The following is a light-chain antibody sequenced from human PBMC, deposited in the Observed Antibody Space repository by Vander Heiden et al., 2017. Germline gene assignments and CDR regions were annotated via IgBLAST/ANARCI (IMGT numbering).Light chain of an antibody. CDR1: SSDVGGFNF. CDR2: EVS. V-gene: IGLV2-8*01. CDR3: SSYGGSNNLV. J-gene: IGLJ2*01. Sequence: QSALTQPPSASGSPGQSVPISCTGTSSDVGGFNFVSWYQQYPGKAPKLMISEVSKRPSGVPDRFSGSKSGNTASLTVSGLQAEDEADYYCSSYGGSNNLVFGGGTKLTVL.